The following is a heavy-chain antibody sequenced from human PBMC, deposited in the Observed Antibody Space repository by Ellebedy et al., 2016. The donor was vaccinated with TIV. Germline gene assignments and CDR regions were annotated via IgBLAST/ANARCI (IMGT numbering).Heavy chain of an antibody. J-gene: IGHJ5*02. Sequence: GGSLRLXXAASDFTFSASAIHWVRQASGKGLEWVGQIRGKANSYTTQYVTSVKGRFTISRDDSKKTAYLQMNNLKTEDTAVYFCTTLSRIVVRNNWFDPWGQGTLVTVSS. D-gene: IGHD3-22*01. CDR1: DFTFSASA. CDR3: TTLSRIVVRNNWFDP. V-gene: IGHV3-73*01. CDR2: IRGKANSYTT.